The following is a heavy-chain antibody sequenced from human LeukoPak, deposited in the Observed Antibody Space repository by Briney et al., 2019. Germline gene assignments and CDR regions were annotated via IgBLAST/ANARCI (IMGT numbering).Heavy chain of an antibody. CDR1: GYTYLRYY. Sequence: ASVKVSCKASGYTYLRYYIHWVRQAPGQGLEWVEVMNPNDGSTTYAQKFRGRVTVTRDTSARAFYKEWSSLAAEETAVYYCARGGAIPAARTPFYYWGQVSLVSVSS. D-gene: IGHD2-2*01. V-gene: IGHV1-46*01. J-gene: IGHJ4*02. CDR2: MNPNDGST. CDR3: ARGGAIPAARTPFYY.